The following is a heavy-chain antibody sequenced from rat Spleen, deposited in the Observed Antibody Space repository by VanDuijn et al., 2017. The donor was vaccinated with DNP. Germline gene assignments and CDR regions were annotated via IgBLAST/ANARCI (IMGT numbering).Heavy chain of an antibody. J-gene: IGHJ2*01. D-gene: IGHD1-2*01. CDR3: ARQDSSYISYFDY. V-gene: IGHV5S23*01. Sequence: EVQLVASGGGLVQPGRSLKLSCAASGFTFSDYNMAWVRQAPKKGLEWVASISPSGANIYYRDSVRGRFTIFRDIPKSTLYLQMDSLRSEDTATYYCARQDSSYISYFDYWGQGVMVTVSS. CDR2: ISPSGANI. CDR1: GFTFSDYN.